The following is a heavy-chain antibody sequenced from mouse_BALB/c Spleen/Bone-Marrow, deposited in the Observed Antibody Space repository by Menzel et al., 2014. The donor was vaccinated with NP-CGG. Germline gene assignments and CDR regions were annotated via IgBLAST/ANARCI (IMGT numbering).Heavy chain of an antibody. CDR3: VRGVYFDY. CDR1: GFSLTSYD. CDR2: IWTGGGT. V-gene: IGHV2-9-2*01. Sequence: VQLQQSGPGLVAPSQSLSITCTVSGFSLTSYDISWIRQPPGKGLEWLGVIWTGGGTNYNSAFMSRLSISMDNSKSQVFLKMNSLQTDDTAIYYCVRGVYFDYWGQGTTLAVSS. J-gene: IGHJ2*01.